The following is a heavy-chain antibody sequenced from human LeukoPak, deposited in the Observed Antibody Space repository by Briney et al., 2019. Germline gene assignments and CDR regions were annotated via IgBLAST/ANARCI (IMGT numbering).Heavy chain of an antibody. CDR2: IYYSGST. Sequence: SETLSLTCTVSGGSISSYYWSWIRQPPGKGLEWIGYIYYSGSTNYNPSLKSRVTISVDTSKNQFSLKLSSVTAADTAVYYCARWGDSSGSPGYFDYWGQGTLVTVSS. CDR1: GGSISSYY. J-gene: IGHJ4*02. CDR3: ARWGDSSGSPGYFDY. V-gene: IGHV4-59*01. D-gene: IGHD3-22*01.